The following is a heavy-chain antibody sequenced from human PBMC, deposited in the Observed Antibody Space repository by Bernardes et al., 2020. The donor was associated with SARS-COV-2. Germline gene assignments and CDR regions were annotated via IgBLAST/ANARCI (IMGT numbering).Heavy chain of an antibody. Sequence: GGSLRLSCAASGFTFSSYAMSWVRQAPGKGLEWVSAISGSGGSTYYADSVKGRFTISRDNSKTTLYLQMNSLRAEDTAVYYCAKDLGGYGSGTHWGQGTLVTVSS. V-gene: IGHV3-23*01. D-gene: IGHD3-10*01. J-gene: IGHJ4*02. CDR3: AKDLGGYGSGTH. CDR2: ISGSGGST. CDR1: GFTFSSYA.